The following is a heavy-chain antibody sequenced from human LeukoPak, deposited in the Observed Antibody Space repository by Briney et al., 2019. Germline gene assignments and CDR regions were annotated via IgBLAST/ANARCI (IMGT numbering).Heavy chain of an antibody. Sequence: PSETLSLTCAVYGGSFSGYYWSWIRQPPGKGLEWIGEINHSGSTNYNPSLKSRVTISVDTSKNQFSLKLSSVTAADTAVYYCASQTYYYDSSGYPDYWGQGTLVTVSS. CDR2: INHSGST. D-gene: IGHD3-22*01. V-gene: IGHV4-34*01. CDR1: GGSFSGYY. J-gene: IGHJ4*02. CDR3: ASQTYYYDSSGYPDY.